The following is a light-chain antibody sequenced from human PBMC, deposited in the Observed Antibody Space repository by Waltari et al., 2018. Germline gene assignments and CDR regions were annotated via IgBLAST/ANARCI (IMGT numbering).Light chain of an antibody. J-gene: IGLJ3*02. CDR1: GGSIVNNH. CDR3: QSYTSSAV. V-gene: IGLV6-57*04. CDR2: EDD. Sequence: FLLTQPHSVSESPGTTVIISCTRSGGSIVNNHVQWYQHRPGGAPSIVIYEDDQRPSGVPDRFSGSIDSSSNSASRTISGLKTEDEADYYCQSYTSSAVFGGGTKLTV.